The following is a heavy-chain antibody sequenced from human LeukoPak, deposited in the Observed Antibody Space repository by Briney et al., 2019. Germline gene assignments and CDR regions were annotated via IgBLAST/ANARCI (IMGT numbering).Heavy chain of an antibody. Sequence: GGSLRLSCAASGFTAITNDMTWVRQAPGKGLEWVSVLYSDGNTKYADSVQGRFTISRDNSKNTLYLEMNSLSPDDTAVYYCARGVEPPAANTLAYWGQGTLVTVSS. J-gene: IGHJ4*02. CDR3: ARGVEPPAANTLAY. CDR1: GFTAITND. D-gene: IGHD2-2*01. V-gene: IGHV3-53*01. CDR2: LYSDGNT.